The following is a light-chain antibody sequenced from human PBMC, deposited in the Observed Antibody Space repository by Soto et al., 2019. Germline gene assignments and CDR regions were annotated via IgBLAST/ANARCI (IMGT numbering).Light chain of an antibody. J-gene: IGLJ1*01. CDR3: CSYAGSTTYV. CDR2: EGS. CDR1: SGDVGTYNL. V-gene: IGLV2-23*01. Sequence: QSVLTQPASVSGSPGQSITISCSGTSGDVGTYNLVSWYQHHPGKAPKLMIYEGSKRPSGVSNRFSGSTSGNTASLTISGLQAEDEADYYCCSYAGSTTYVFGTGTKVTV.